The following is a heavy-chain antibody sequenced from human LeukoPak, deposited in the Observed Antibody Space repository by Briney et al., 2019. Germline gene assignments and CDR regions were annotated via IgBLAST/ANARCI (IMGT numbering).Heavy chain of an antibody. Sequence: GGSLRLFCVASGFTFSSYGMSWVRQAPGKGLEWVSAISGSSGSIYYADSVEGRFTISRDNSKNTLYLQMNSLRAEDTAVYFCAKVPPRGQTPVDYWGQGTLVTVSS. CDR2: ISGSSGSI. D-gene: IGHD1-14*01. CDR3: AKVPPRGQTPVDY. J-gene: IGHJ4*02. CDR1: GFTFSSYG. V-gene: IGHV3-23*01.